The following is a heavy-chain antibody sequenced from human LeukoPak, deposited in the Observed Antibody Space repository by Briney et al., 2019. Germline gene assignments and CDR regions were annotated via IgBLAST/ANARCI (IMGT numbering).Heavy chain of an antibody. CDR1: GFTFSSYW. V-gene: IGHV3-7*01. CDR2: IKQDGSEK. Sequence: GGSLRLSCAASGFTFSSYWMSWVRQAPGKGLEWVANIKQDGSEKYYVDSVKGRFTISRDNAKNSLYLQMNSLRAEDTAVYYCARDGLFYCSSTSCYPLHYYGMDVWGQGTTVTVSS. J-gene: IGHJ6*02. CDR3: ARDGLFYCSSTSCYPLHYYGMDV. D-gene: IGHD2-2*01.